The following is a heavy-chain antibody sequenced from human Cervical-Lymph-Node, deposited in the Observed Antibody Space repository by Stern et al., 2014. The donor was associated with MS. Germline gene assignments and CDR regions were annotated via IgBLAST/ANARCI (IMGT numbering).Heavy chain of an antibody. Sequence: EVQLVQSGAEVKKPGESLKISCKGSGYSFTRSWIGWVRQMPGKGLEGMGIIYPRDSDTRYSPPFQGQVTISADKSISTAYLQWSTLKASDTAMYYCATQSSMTAFDYWGQGTLLTVSS. V-gene: IGHV5-51*03. J-gene: IGHJ4*02. D-gene: IGHD2-21*02. CDR1: GYSFTRSW. CDR3: ATQSSMTAFDY. CDR2: IYPRDSDT.